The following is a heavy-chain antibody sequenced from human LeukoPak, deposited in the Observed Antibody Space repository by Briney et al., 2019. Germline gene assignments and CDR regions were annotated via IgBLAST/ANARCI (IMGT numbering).Heavy chain of an antibody. Sequence: SETLSLTCAVSGGSISSGGYSWSWIRQPPGKGLEWIGYIYHSGSTYYNPSLKSRVTISVGRSKNQFSLKLSSVTAADTAVYYCARDYYDSSGYEGAFDIWGQGTMVTVSS. D-gene: IGHD3-22*01. CDR2: IYHSGST. V-gene: IGHV4-30-2*01. CDR1: GGSISSGGYS. J-gene: IGHJ3*02. CDR3: ARDYYDSSGYEGAFDI.